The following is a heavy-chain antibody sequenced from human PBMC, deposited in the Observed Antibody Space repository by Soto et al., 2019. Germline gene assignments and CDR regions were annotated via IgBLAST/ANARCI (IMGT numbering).Heavy chain of an antibody. Sequence: SETLSLTCTVSGGSISYYHWSWIRQPTGKGLEWIGRINTSGSTNYNPSLKSRVTMSVDTSKNQFSLKLSSVTAADTAVYYCARDAGYSNDFDPWGQGILVTVSS. CDR3: ARDAGYSNDFDP. J-gene: IGHJ5*02. D-gene: IGHD6-13*01. V-gene: IGHV4-4*07. CDR1: GGSISYYH. CDR2: INTSGST.